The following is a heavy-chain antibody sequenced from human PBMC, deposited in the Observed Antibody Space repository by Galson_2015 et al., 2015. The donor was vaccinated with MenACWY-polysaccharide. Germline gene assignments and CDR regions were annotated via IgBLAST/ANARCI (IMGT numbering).Heavy chain of an antibody. CDR1: GFTFDDYA. J-gene: IGHJ6*02. Sequence: SLRLSCAASGFTFDDYAMHWVRQAPGKGLEWVSGISWNSGSIGYADSVKGRFTISRDNAKNSLYLQMDSLRAEDTALYYCAKDSGRNYYYYYGMDVWGQGTTVTVSS. D-gene: IGHD1-26*01. V-gene: IGHV3-9*01. CDR3: AKDSGRNYYYYYGMDV. CDR2: ISWNSGSI.